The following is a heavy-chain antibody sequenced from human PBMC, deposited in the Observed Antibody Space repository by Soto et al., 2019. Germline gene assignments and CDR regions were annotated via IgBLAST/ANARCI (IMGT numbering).Heavy chain of an antibody. CDR2: MYWNDDK. D-gene: IGHD3-3*01. Sequence: TATCRQSLNISGVSLCTREEGVGWIRQPQGKALEWLALMYWNDDKRYSPSLKSRLTITKDTSKNQVVLTMTNMDPVDTATYFCAHGFAIFGVGYGMDLLGNGTTVTVSP. J-gene: IGHJ6*01. V-gene: IGHV2-5*01. CDR1: GVSLCTREEG. CDR3: AHGFAIFGVGYGMDL.